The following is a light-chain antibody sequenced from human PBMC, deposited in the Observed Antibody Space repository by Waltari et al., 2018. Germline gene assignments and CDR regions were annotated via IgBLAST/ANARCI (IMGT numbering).Light chain of an antibody. V-gene: IGLV2-14*01. Sequence: QSAPTQPASVSGSPGQSITISCTGTSSDVGPYNFVSWYQHPPGKAPKLMISGVSKRPSGVSNRFSGSKSDNTAALTISGLQAEDEADYFCCSYTSSNTYVFGTGTRVTVL. CDR3: CSYTSSNTYV. CDR2: GVS. CDR1: SSDVGPYNF. J-gene: IGLJ1*01.